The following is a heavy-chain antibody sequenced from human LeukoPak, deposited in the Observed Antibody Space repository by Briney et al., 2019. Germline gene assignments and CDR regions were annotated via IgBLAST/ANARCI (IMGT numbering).Heavy chain of an antibody. CDR3: ARDPPIYSSSLGEGPYYFDY. V-gene: IGHV3-48*03. Sequence: PGGSLRLSCAASGFTFSSYEMNWVRQAPGKGLEWVSYISSSGSTIYYADSVKGRFTISRDNAKNSLYLQMNSLRAEDTAVYYCARDPPIYSSSLGEGPYYFDYWGQGTLVTVSS. CDR2: ISSSGSTI. D-gene: IGHD6-13*01. CDR1: GFTFSSYE. J-gene: IGHJ4*02.